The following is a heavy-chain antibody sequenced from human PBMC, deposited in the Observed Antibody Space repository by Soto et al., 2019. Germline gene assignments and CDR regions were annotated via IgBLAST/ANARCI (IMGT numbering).Heavy chain of an antibody. CDR2: IYYSGST. Sequence: SETLSLTCTVSGGSISSYYWSWIRQPPGKGLEWIGYIYYSGSTNYNPSLKSRVTISVDTSKNQFSLKLSSVTAADTAVYYCERYGSGSSVWFDPWGQGTLVTVSS. CDR1: GGSISSYY. V-gene: IGHV4-59*01. CDR3: ERYGSGSSVWFDP. D-gene: IGHD3-10*01. J-gene: IGHJ5*02.